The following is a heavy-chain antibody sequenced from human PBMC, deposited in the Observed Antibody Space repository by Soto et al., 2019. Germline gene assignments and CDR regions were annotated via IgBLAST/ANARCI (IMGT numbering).Heavy chain of an antibody. CDR1: GGSISSSSYY. Sequence: SETLSLTCTVSGGSISSSSYYWGWIRQPPGKGLEWIGSIYYSGNTYYNPSLKSRVTISVDTSKNQFSLKLSSVTAADTAVYYCARQNGGFVRPGGFDPWGQGTLVTVSS. CDR3: ARQNGGFVRPGGFDP. J-gene: IGHJ5*02. D-gene: IGHD7-27*01. V-gene: IGHV4-39*01. CDR2: IYYSGNT.